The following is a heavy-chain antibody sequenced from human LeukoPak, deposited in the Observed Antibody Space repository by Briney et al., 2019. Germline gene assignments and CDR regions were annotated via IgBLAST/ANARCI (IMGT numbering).Heavy chain of an antibody. CDR2: ISNSGTT. V-gene: IGHV4-31*03. CDR1: GDSVTSGGYF. D-gene: IGHD2-21*02. Sequence: ASETLSLTCTVSGDSVTSGGYFWTWIRQHPGKGLEWIGYISNSGTTSYNPSLKSRVSISVDTSNNQLSLRLSSVTAADTAVYYCARDVVVTSSPDAFDIWGQGTMVTVSS. CDR3: ARDVVVTSSPDAFDI. J-gene: IGHJ3*02.